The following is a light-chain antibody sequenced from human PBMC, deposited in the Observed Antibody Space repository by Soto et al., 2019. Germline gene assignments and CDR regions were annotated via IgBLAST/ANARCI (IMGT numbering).Light chain of an antibody. CDR1: SSNIGSYP. CDR2: TNN. Sequence: QAVVTQPPSASGTPGQRVTISCSGSSSNIGSYPVNWYQHLPGTAPKLLIYTNNQRPSGVPDRFSGSKSGTSASLAISGLQSEDEADYYCAAWDDSLNGVVFGGGTKLTVL. J-gene: IGLJ2*01. CDR3: AAWDDSLNGVV. V-gene: IGLV1-44*01.